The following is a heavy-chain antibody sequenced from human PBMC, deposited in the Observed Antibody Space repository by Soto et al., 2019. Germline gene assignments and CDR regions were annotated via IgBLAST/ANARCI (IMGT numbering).Heavy chain of an antibody. J-gene: IGHJ4*02. V-gene: IGHV4-31*03. CDR3: ARTGTEPYYFDY. Sequence: TLSLTCXVSGGSISSGGYYWSWIRQHPGKGLEWIGYIYYSGSTYYNPSLKSRVTISVDTSKNQFSLKLSSVTAADTAVYYCARTGTEPYYFDYWGQGTLVTVSS. D-gene: IGHD1-1*01. CDR2: IYYSGST. CDR1: GGSISSGGYY.